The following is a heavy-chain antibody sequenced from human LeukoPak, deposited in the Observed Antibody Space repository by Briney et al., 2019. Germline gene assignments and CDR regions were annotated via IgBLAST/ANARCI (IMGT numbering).Heavy chain of an antibody. CDR1: GISIGSHY. CDR3: ARDAF. CDR2: VYNSGTT. J-gene: IGHJ4*02. Sequence: SETLSLICNVSGISIGSHYWSWFRQSPGMGLEWIGCVYNSGTTTYHPSLTRRVSISVDPSANQYSLKMTSVTAADTAIYYCARDAFWGQGILVTVSS. V-gene: IGHV4-59*11.